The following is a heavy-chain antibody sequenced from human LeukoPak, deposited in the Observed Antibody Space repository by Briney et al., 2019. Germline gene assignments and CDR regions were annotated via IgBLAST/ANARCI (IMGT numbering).Heavy chain of an antibody. CDR3: ARDRLAYFIS. J-gene: IGHJ4*02. Sequence: GGSLRLSCAASGFAFSSYEMNWVRQAPGKGLEWVSYISTSGSTIYYADSVKGRFTMSRDDAKNSVSLQMNSLRAEDTAVYYCARDRLAYFISWGQGTLVTVSS. D-gene: IGHD3-16*01. CDR1: GFAFSSYE. V-gene: IGHV3-48*03. CDR2: ISTSGSTI.